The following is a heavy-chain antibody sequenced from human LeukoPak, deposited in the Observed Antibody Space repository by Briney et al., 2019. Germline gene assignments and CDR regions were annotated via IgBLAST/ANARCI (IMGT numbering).Heavy chain of an antibody. V-gene: IGHV4-59*01. CDR2: VHSSAAT. Sequence: SETLSLTCTVSGGSLSSYYWSWIRQPPGEGLEWIGYVHSSAATNYNPSLKSRVTMSLDTSKNKFSLKLTSVTTADTAIYYCARTYASTSIDSWGQGTLVTVSS. CDR3: ARTYASTSIDS. D-gene: IGHD2-2*01. J-gene: IGHJ4*02. CDR1: GGSLSSYY.